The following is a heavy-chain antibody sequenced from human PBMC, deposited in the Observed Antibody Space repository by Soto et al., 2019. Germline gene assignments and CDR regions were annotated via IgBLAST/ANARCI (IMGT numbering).Heavy chain of an antibody. CDR1: GGSINTGGYY. V-gene: IGHV4-31*03. J-gene: IGHJ4*02. D-gene: IGHD6-13*01. CDR2: MFYSGST. CDR3: ARGDRQSGYSRSWVFDY. Sequence: QVQLRESGPGLVKPSQTLSFTCTVSGGSINTGGYYWNWISQHPGKGLEWIGYMFYSGSTYYNPFLRSRVIISADTSENHFSLKLSSVTAADTAVYFCARGDRQSGYSRSWVFDYWGQGTLVNVSS.